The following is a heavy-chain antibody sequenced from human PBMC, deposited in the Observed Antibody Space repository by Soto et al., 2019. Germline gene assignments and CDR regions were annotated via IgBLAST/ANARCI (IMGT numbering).Heavy chain of an antibody. V-gene: IGHV1-69*08. D-gene: IGHD3-16*01. CDR3: ARERGSYDYIWVWDY. Sequence: QVQLVQSGAEVKKPGSSVKVSCKASGGTFSSYTISWVRQAPGQGLEWMGRIIPILGIANYAQKFQGRVTITADKFTSTAYMELSSLRSEDTAVYYCARERGSYDYIWVWDYWGQGTLVTVSS. CDR2: IIPILGIA. CDR1: GGTFSSYT. J-gene: IGHJ4*02.